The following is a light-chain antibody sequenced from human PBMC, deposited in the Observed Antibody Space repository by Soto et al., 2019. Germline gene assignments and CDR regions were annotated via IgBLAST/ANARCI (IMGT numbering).Light chain of an antibody. Sequence: IGMTPCPDTGYVCAGDRAAISCSACRTVHTCVAWLQHNPGQPPRLLICGSSCRATGVPARFSGRGFGAEFTLTISSLQSEDFAVYFCQQDYNCPRTFGQGTKVDIK. CDR3: QQDYNCPRT. V-gene: IGKV3-15*01. CDR1: RTVHTC. CDR2: GSS. J-gene: IGKJ1*01.